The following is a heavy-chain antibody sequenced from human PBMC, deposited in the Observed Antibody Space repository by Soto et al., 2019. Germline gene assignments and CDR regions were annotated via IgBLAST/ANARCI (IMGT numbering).Heavy chain of an antibody. CDR1: GFTFSSYA. J-gene: IGHJ4*02. CDR3: AKSRDGYSSGWYDY. CDR2: ISGSGGST. V-gene: IGHV3-23*01. D-gene: IGHD6-19*01. Sequence: GGSLRLSCAASGFTFSSYAMSWVRQAPGKGLEWVSAISGSGGSTYYADSVKGRFTISRDNSKNTLYLQMNSLRAEDTAVYYCAKSRDGYSSGWYDYWGQGTLVTVSS.